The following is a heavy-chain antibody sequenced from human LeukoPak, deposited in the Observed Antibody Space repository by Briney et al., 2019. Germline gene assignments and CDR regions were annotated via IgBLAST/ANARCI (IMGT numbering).Heavy chain of an antibody. Sequence: PGGSLRLSCAPSGFTFSDHYMDWVRQAPGKGLEWVARTRSKARGYTTEYAASVKGIFTVSRDESMNSLYLQMNSLKTEDTAVYYCARGPTVTFNYHYGMDVWGQGTTVTVSS. J-gene: IGHJ6*02. V-gene: IGHV3-72*01. CDR1: GFTFSDHY. CDR3: ARGPTVTFNYHYGMDV. D-gene: IGHD4-17*01. CDR2: TRSKARGYTT.